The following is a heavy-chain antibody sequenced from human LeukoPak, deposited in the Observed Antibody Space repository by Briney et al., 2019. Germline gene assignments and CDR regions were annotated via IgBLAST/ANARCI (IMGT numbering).Heavy chain of an antibody. CDR1: GFTFSSYW. CDR2: IKQDGSEK. J-gene: IGHJ6*03. Sequence: GGSLRLSCAASGFTFSSYWMSWVRQAPGKGLEWVANIKQDGSEKYYVDSVKGRFTISRDNAKNSLYLQMNSLRAEDTAVYYCARDGNYYDSSGYYPLYYYYYMDVWGKGTTVTVSS. CDR3: ARDGNYYDSSGYYPLYYYYYMDV. V-gene: IGHV3-7*01. D-gene: IGHD3-22*01.